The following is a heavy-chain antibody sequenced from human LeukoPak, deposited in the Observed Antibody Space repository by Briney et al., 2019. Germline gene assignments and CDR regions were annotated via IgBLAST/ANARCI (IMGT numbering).Heavy chain of an antibody. D-gene: IGHD6-13*01. Sequence: ASVKVSCKASGYTFTSYDINWVRQATGQALEWMGWMNPNSGNTGYAQKFQGRVTMTRNTSISTAYMELSSLRSEDTAVYYCARRAGSSSWRGWFDPWGQGTLVTVSS. CDR3: ARRAGSSSWRGWFDP. CDR2: MNPNSGNT. V-gene: IGHV1-8*01. CDR1: GYTFTSYD. J-gene: IGHJ5*02.